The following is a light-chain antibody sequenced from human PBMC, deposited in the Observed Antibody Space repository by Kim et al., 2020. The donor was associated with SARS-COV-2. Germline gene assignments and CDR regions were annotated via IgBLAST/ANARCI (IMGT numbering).Light chain of an antibody. J-gene: IGLJ2*01. CDR3: QAWDSSHVV. CDR1: KLGDKY. V-gene: IGLV3-1*01. Sequence: SCELTQPPSVSVSPGQTASITCSGDKLGDKYACWYQQKPGQSPVLVIYQDSKRPSGITERFSGSNSGNTATLTISGTQAMDEADYYCQAWDSSHVVFGGGTQLTVL. CDR2: QDS.